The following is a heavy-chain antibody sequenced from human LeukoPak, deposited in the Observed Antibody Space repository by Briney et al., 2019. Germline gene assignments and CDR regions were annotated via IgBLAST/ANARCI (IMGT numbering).Heavy chain of an antibody. J-gene: IGHJ1*01. CDR3: ARSTRYGGNSFQH. CDR2: IYYSGST. Sequence: SETLSLTCTVSGGSISSYYWSWIRQPPGKGLEWIGYIYYSGSTNYNPSLKSRVTISVDTSKNQFSLKLSSVTAADTAVYYCARSTRYGGNSFQHWGQGTLVTVSS. D-gene: IGHD4-23*01. V-gene: IGHV4-59*08. CDR1: GGSISSYY.